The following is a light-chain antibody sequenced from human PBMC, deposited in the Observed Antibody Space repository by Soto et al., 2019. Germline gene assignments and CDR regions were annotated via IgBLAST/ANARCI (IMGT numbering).Light chain of an antibody. CDR2: AAS. Sequence: EIVLTHSPGTLSLSPWERATLSSRASQSVSSDYLAWYQQRPGQAPRLLIYAASSRATGIPDRFSGSGSGTDFTLTISRLEPEDFAVYYCQQYSDSVGTFGQGTKVDIK. V-gene: IGKV3-20*01. CDR3: QQYSDSVGT. CDR1: QSVSSDY. J-gene: IGKJ1*01.